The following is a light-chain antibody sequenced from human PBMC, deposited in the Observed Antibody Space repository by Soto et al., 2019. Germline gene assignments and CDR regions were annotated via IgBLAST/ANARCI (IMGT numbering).Light chain of an antibody. Sequence: GLSQSPGTLSLSPGERATLSCRASQSFSSSYLAWYQQKPGQAPRLLIYGASSRATGIPDRFSGSGSGTDFTLTISRLEPEDFAVYYCQQYGSHGTFGQGTKVDIK. V-gene: IGKV3-20*01. CDR3: QQYGSHGT. CDR1: QSFSSSY. J-gene: IGKJ1*01. CDR2: GAS.